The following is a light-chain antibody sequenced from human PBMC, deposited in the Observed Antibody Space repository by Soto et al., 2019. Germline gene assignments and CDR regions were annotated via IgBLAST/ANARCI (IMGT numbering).Light chain of an antibody. V-gene: IGLV1-40*01. J-gene: IGLJ2*01. CDR2: GNS. Sequence: QSVLTQPPSVSEAPGQRVTISCTGSSSNIGAGYDVHWYQQLPGTAPKLLIYGNSNRPSGVPDRFSGSKSGTSASLAITGLQAEDEADYYFQSYDSSLSGYVVFGGGTKVTVL. CDR3: QSYDSSLSGYVV. CDR1: SSNIGAGYD.